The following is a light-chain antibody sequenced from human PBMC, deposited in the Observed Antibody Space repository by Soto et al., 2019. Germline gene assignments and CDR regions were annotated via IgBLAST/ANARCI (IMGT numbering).Light chain of an antibody. Sequence: QSALTQPASVSGSPGQLITISCTGSSSDVGAYRYVSWFQQHPGRAPKLIIYEVSNRPSGVSDRFSGSKSGNTASLTISGLKAEDEADYHCSSYTTTTAWVFGGGTKLTVL. J-gene: IGLJ3*02. CDR1: SSDVGAYRY. V-gene: IGLV2-14*01. CDR3: SSYTTTTAWV. CDR2: EVS.